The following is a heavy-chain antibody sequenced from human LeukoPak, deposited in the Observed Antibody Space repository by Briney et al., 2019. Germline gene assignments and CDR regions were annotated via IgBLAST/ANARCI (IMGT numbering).Heavy chain of an antibody. D-gene: IGHD6-19*01. CDR2: ISGSGGNT. CDR3: ARAGSSGWYFDY. J-gene: IGHJ4*02. CDR1: GFTFSSYA. Sequence: GGSLRLSCAASGFTFSSYAMSWVRQAPGKGLEWVSAISGSGGNTYFADSVKGRFTISRDNSKNTLYLQMNSLRAEDTAVYYCARAGSSGWYFDYWGQGTLVTVSS. V-gene: IGHV3-23*01.